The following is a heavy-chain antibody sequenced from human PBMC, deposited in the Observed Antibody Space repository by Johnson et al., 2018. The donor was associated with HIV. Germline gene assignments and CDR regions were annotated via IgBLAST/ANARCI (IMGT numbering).Heavy chain of an antibody. CDR1: GFIVSSKY. CDR3: AKDKRQTAIPQRAFDI. J-gene: IGHJ3*02. V-gene: IGHV3-66*01. CDR2: LYRSGST. D-gene: IGHD6-25*01. Sequence: VQLVESGGGVVRPGVSLRLSCAASGFIVSSKYMSWVRQAPGKGLEWVSALYRSGSTYYVDSVKGRFTISSDNSNNTLHLQMTSLRVDDTAVYYCAKDKRQTAIPQRAFDICGQGTMVTVSS.